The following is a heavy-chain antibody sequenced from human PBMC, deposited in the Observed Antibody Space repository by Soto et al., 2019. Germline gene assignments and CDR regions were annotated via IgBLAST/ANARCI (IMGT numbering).Heavy chain of an antibody. CDR2: INHSGST. Sequence: PSETLSLTCAVYGGSFSGYYWSWIRQPPGKGLEWIGEINHSGSTNYNPSLKSRVTISVDTSKNQFSLKLSSVTAADTAVYYCAREMITGTQPIYYFDYWGQGTLVPVSS. D-gene: IGHD1-20*01. V-gene: IGHV4-34*01. CDR3: AREMITGTQPIYYFDY. CDR1: GGSFSGYY. J-gene: IGHJ4*02.